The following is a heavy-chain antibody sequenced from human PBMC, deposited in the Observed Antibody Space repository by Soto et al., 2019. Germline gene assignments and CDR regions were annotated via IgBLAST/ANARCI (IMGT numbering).Heavy chain of an antibody. Sequence: PSETLSLTCTVSGGSISSYYWSWIRQPPGKGLEWIGYIYYSGSTNYNPSLKSRVTISVDTSKNQFSLKLSSVTAADTAVYYCARTVNYYYYIDVWGKGTTVTVSS. CDR1: GGSISSYY. J-gene: IGHJ6*03. CDR2: IYYSGST. CDR3: ARTVNYYYYIDV. V-gene: IGHV4-59*08. D-gene: IGHD3-16*02.